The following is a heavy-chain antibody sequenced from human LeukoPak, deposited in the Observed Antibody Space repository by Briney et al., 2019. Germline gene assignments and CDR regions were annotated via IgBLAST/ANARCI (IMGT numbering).Heavy chain of an antibody. CDR3: ARDGLALEYSSSSGYFQH. CDR1: GFTFTKYW. CDR2: IKQDGSDK. Sequence: GDSLRLSCAASGFTFTKYWMTWVRQAPGKGLEWVGNIKQDGSDKNYMDSVKGRFTISRDNTKNSVYLQMSSLRAEDTAVYYCARDGLALEYSSSSGYFQHWGQGTLVTVSS. J-gene: IGHJ1*01. D-gene: IGHD6-6*01. V-gene: IGHV3-7*01.